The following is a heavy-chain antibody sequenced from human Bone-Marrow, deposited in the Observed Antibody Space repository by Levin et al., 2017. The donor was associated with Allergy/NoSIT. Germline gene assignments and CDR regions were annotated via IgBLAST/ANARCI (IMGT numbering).Heavy chain of an antibody. D-gene: IGHD4-23*01. Sequence: PSETLSLTCTVSGGSISGYYWSWIRQPPEKGLEWIGYIYYSGSTKYNASLKSRVTISVDTSKNQFSLKLTSVTAAETAVYYCASAIPSGGNSYYYYSMDVWGKGTTVTVSS. V-gene: IGHV4-59*01. CDR2: IYYSGST. CDR1: GGSISGYY. CDR3: ASAIPSGGNSYYYYSMDV. J-gene: IGHJ6*03.